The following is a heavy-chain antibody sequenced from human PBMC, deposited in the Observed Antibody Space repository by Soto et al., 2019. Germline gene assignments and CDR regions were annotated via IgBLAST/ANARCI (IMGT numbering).Heavy chain of an antibody. J-gene: IGHJ6*03. CDR2: INWSGGST. CDR3: VATTRYYYYYYMDV. CDR1: GFTFDDYG. Sequence: GGSLRLSCAASGFTFDDYGMSWVRQAPGKGLEWVSGINWSGGSTGYADSVKGRFTISRDNAKNSLYLQMNSLRAEDTALYHCVATTRYYYYYYMDVWGKGTTVTVSS. V-gene: IGHV3-20*01. D-gene: IGHD5-12*01.